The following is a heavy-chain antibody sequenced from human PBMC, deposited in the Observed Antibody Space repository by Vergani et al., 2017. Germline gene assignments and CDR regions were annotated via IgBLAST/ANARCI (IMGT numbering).Heavy chain of an antibody. D-gene: IGHD1-14*01. CDR1: GFTVSSNY. CDR3: TTDRSPGY. V-gene: IGHV3-53*02. J-gene: IGHJ4*02. CDR2: IYSGGST. Sequence: EVQLVETGGGLIQPGGSLRLSCAASGFTVSSNYMSWVRQAPGKGLEWVSVIYSGGSTYYADSVKGRFTISRDNSKNTLYLQMNSLKTEDTAVYYCTTDRSPGYWGQGTLVTVSS.